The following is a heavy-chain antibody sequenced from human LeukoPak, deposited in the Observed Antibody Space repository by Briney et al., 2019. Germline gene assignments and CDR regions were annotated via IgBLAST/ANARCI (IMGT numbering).Heavy chain of an antibody. V-gene: IGHV3-48*01. CDR3: VRGYYDIVTAYFALYYYGMDV. CDR1: GFTFSTYS. J-gene: IGHJ6*02. Sequence: PGGSLRLSCAASGFTFSTYSMNWARQAPGKGLEWVSYISSSSGTIYYADSVKGRFTISRDNAENSMYLLMKSLRAEDTAVYYCVRGYYDIVTAYFALYYYGMDVWGQGTTVTVSS. D-gene: IGHD3-9*01. CDR2: ISSSSGTI.